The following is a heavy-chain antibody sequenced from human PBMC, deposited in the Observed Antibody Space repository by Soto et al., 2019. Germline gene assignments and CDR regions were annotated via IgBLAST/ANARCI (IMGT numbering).Heavy chain of an antibody. J-gene: IGHJ4*01. D-gene: IGHD6-13*01. Sequence: GYLRMACASGGSSFSMYVLSGVRHAPAQGLEWVAGSSGSGGGTYHAASVKGRFTISRDTPKNTLYLQMNSLRAEDTAVYYCAKAGRYSNRRGYFDSRAHAT. CDR3: AKAGRYSNRRGYFDS. CDR2: SSGSGGGT. CDR1: GSSFSMYV. V-gene: IGHV3-23*01.